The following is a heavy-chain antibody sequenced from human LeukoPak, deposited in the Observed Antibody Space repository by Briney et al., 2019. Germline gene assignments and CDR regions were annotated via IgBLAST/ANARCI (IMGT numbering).Heavy chain of an antibody. CDR2: IYYSGST. Sequence: TSETLSLTCTVSGGSISSSSYYWGWIRQPPGKGLEWIGSIYYSGSTYYNPSLKSRVTISVDTSKNQFSLKLSSVTAADTAVYYCARPNSSSITPFFDYWGQGTLVTVSS. D-gene: IGHD6-13*01. CDR1: GGSISSSSYY. V-gene: IGHV4-39*01. CDR3: ARPNSSSITPFFDY. J-gene: IGHJ4*02.